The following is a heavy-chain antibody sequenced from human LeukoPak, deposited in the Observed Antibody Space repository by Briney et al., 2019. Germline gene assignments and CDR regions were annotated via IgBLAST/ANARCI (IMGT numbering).Heavy chain of an antibody. CDR2: IYPGDSDT. CDR3: ARKNDFRLDY. V-gene: IGHV5-51*01. D-gene: IGHD3-3*01. J-gene: IGHJ4*02. Sequence: GESLKISCKGSGYTFSSYWIGWVRQMPGKGLELMGIIYPGDSDTRYSPSLQGQVTISIDTSIRTAYLHWSSLKAWYTAIYYCARKNDFRLDYWGQGTLVTVSS. CDR1: GYTFSSYW.